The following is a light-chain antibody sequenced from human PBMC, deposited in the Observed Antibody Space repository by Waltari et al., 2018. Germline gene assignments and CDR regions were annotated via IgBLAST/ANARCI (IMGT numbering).Light chain of an antibody. Sequence: QSALTPPASVSGSPGKSITISCTGTSSDVGGYNTVSWDQQHPGKAPKLMIYDVSNRPSGVSNRFSGSKSGNTASLTISGLQAEDEADYYCSSYTSSSTPYVVFGGGTKLTVL. CDR3: SSYTSSSTPYVV. CDR2: DVS. V-gene: IGLV2-14*03. J-gene: IGLJ2*01. CDR1: SSDVGGYNT.